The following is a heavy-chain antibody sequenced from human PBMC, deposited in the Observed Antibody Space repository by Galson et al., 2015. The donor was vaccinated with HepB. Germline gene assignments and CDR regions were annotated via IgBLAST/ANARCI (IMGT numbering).Heavy chain of an antibody. Sequence: SVKVSCTASGYTFMQYGVSWVRQAPGHGLEWMGWISGYNSETIYAQNFQGRVTMTTDTSTTTFYMELRSLRSDDTAMYYCGRARYSPSAPDHWGQGTLVTVSS. J-gene: IGHJ5*02. D-gene: IGHD5-12*01. CDR3: GRARYSPSAPDH. CDR1: GYTFMQYG. CDR2: ISGYNSET. V-gene: IGHV1-18*01.